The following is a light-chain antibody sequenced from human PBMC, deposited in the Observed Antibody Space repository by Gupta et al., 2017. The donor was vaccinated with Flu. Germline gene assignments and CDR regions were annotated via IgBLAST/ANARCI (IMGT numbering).Light chain of an antibody. CDR1: ENLLFSNGYNY. CDR3: MQALQTPFT. V-gene: IGKV2-28*01. Sequence: DIVMTQSPLSLPVTPGEPAPISCRSSENLLFSNGYNYLDWYLQKPGQSPQLLIYLGSNRASGVPDRFSGSGSGTDFTLKISRVEAEDVGIYYCMQALQTPFTFGPGTKVDIK. CDR2: LGS. J-gene: IGKJ3*01.